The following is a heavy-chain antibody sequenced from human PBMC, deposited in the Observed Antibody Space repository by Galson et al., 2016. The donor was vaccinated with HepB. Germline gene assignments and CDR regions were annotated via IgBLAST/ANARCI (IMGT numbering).Heavy chain of an antibody. CDR2: IYPSDSDT. J-gene: IGHJ4*02. CDR1: GYSFTSYW. Sequence: QSGAEVKKPGESLRISCKGSGYSFTSYWIGWVRQMPGKGLEWMGFIYPSDSDTTYSPSFQGHVTISADKSITTAYLQWDNLKASDTAIYYGARRLVGVLGFDYWGQGTLVTVSS. V-gene: IGHV5-51*01. CDR3: ARRLVGVLGFDY. D-gene: IGHD1-26*01.